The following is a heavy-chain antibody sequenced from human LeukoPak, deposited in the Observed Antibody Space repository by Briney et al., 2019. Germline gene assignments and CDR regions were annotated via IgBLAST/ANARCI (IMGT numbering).Heavy chain of an antibody. V-gene: IGHV3-23*01. Sequence: GGSLRLSCAASGFTFSSYAMTWVRQAPGKGLEWVSYIRSSGSIKYYADSVKGRFTISRDNSKNTVYLQMNSLRAEDTAVYYCAKDGGIVGAMDAFDIWGQGTMVTVSS. D-gene: IGHD1-26*01. CDR1: GFTFSSYA. CDR3: AKDGGIVGAMDAFDI. CDR2: IRSSGSIK. J-gene: IGHJ3*02.